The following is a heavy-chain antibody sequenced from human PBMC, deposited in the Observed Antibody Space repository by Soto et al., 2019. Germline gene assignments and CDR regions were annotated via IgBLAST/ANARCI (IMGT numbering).Heavy chain of an antibody. CDR1: GGSSSSYY. CDR2: IYYSGST. V-gene: IGHV4-59*01. D-gene: IGHD6-13*01. J-gene: IGHJ4*02. CDR3: ARAGSSSWYRGGYFDY. Sequence: TWRVAGGSSSSYYGSWIRTNPGKGLEWIGYIYYSGSTNYNPSLKSRVTVSVDTSKNQFSLKLSSVTAADTAVYYCARAGSSSWYRGGYFDYWGQPTLVPLPS.